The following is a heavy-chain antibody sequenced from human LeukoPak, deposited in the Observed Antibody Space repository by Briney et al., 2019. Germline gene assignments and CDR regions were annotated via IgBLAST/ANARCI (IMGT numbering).Heavy chain of an antibody. V-gene: IGHV1-69*05. CDR1: GGTFSGYA. CDR2: IIPIFGTA. Sequence: ASVKVSCKASGGTFSGYAISWVRQAPGQGLEWMGRIIPIFGTANYAQKFQGGVTITTDESTSTAYMELSSLRSEDTAVYYCARDPFPYGDYLDDYWGQGTLVTVSS. CDR3: ARDPFPYGDYLDDY. J-gene: IGHJ4*02. D-gene: IGHD4-17*01.